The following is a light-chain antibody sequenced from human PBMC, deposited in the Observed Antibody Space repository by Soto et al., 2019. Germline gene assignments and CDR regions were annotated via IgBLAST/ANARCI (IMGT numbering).Light chain of an antibody. Sequence: QSVLTQPPSASGSPGQSVTISCTGTSSDIGAYIYVSWYQQHPGKAPKLMISEVSRRPSGVPERFSGSKSGNTASLTVSGLQADDEAHYYCCSYATSRTWVFGGGTKVTVL. CDR1: SSDIGAYIY. J-gene: IGLJ3*02. V-gene: IGLV2-8*01. CDR3: CSYATSRTWV. CDR2: EVS.